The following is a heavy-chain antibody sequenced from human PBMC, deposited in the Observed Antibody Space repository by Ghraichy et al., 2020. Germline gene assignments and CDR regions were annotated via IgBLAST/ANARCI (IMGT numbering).Heavy chain of an antibody. Sequence: GGSLRLSCAASGFTFSSYWMSWVRQAPGKGLEWVANIKQVGSEKYYVDSVKARFTISRDNAKNSLYLQMNSLRAEDTAVYYCARDYGDYDYYYGMDVWGQGTTVTVSS. V-gene: IGHV3-7*01. D-gene: IGHD4-17*01. CDR1: GFTFSSYW. J-gene: IGHJ6*02. CDR2: IKQVGSEK. CDR3: ARDYGDYDYYYGMDV.